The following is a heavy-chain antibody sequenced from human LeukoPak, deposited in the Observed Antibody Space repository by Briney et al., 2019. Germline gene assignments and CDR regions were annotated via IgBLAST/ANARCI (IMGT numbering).Heavy chain of an antibody. CDR1: GFTFDDYG. CDR3: ATNPPGRTYLQD. D-gene: IGHD1-1*01. J-gene: IGHJ1*01. Sequence: GGSLRLSCAASGFTFDDYGMTWVRQVPGKGLEWIAEINWIGDTTRYGDSVKGRFTISRDNAKNCLDLQINSLRVEDTAFYYCATNPPGRTYLQDWGQGTLVTASS. V-gene: IGHV3-20*04. CDR2: INWIGDTT.